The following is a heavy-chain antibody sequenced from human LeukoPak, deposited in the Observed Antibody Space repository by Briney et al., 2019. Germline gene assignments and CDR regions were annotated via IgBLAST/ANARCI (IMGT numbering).Heavy chain of an antibody. D-gene: IGHD2-2*01. V-gene: IGHV1-46*01. CDR2: INPSGGST. CDR3: ARDSCSSTSCYSHYYYYMDV. J-gene: IGHJ6*03. CDR1: GYTFTSYY. Sequence: GASVKVSCRASGYTFTSYYMHWVRQAPGQGLEWMGIINPSGGSTSYAQKFQGRVTMTRDTSKNQFSLKLSSVTAADTAVYYCARDSCSSTSCYSHYYYYMDVWGKGTTVTVSS.